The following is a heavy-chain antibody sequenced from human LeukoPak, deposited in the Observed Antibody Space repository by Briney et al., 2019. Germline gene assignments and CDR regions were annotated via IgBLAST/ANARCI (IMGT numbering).Heavy chain of an antibody. V-gene: IGHV3-30*18. D-gene: IGHD3-10*01. CDR1: GFTFSSYG. J-gene: IGHJ4*02. Sequence: PGGSLRLSCAASGFTFSSYGMHWVRQAPGKGLEWVAVKSYDGTNKYYADSVKGRFTISRDNSKNTLYLQMNSLRAEDTAVYYCAKADSYGSGSYYLLDYWGQGTLVTVSS. CDR2: KSYDGTNK. CDR3: AKADSYGSGSYYLLDY.